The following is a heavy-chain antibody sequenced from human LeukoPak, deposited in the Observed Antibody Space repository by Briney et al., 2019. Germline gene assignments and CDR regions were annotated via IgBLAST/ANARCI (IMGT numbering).Heavy chain of an antibody. D-gene: IGHD3-10*01. J-gene: IGHJ5*02. V-gene: IGHV4-34*01. Sequence: KPSETLSLTCAVYGGSFSGYYWSWIRQPPGKGLEWIGEINHSGSTNHNPSLKSRVTISVDTSKNQFSLKLSSVTAADTAVYYCARRGYASMVRGVTFAWINWFDPWGQGTLVTVSS. CDR2: INHSGST. CDR1: GGSFSGYY. CDR3: ARRGYASMVRGVTFAWINWFDP.